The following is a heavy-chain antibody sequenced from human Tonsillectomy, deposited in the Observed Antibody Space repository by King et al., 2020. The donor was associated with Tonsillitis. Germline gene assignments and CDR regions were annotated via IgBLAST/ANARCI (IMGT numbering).Heavy chain of an antibody. J-gene: IGHJ4*02. Sequence: VQLVESGGGVVQPGRSLRLSCAASGFNFSSYAMHWVRQAPGKGLEWVAVISYDGNYKYYADSVKGRFTISRDKSKNTLYLQMISLRPDDTAVYYCAREVGVVVAAIDTRYFDYWGQGTLVTVSS. V-gene: IGHV3-30*04. CDR1: GFNFSSYA. CDR3: AREVGVVVAAIDTRYFDY. D-gene: IGHD2-15*01. CDR2: ISYDGNYK.